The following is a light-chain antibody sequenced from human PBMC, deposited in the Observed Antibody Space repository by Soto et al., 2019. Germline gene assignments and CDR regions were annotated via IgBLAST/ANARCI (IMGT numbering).Light chain of an antibody. CDR3: QSYDSSNQV. CDR1: SGSIASNY. CDR2: EDN. J-gene: IGLJ2*01. Sequence: NFMLTQPHSVSESPGKTVTISCTRSSGSIASNYVQWYQQRPGSAPTTVIYEDNQRPSGVPDRFSGSIDSSSNSASLTIXXXXXXXXAXYYCQSYDSSNQVFGGGTKLTVL. V-gene: IGLV6-57*04.